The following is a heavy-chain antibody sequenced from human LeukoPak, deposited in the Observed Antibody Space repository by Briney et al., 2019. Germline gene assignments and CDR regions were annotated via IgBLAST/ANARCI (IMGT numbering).Heavy chain of an antibody. CDR3: ARVYYYDSSGYYFFGY. CDR1: GYTFTGYY. J-gene: IGHJ4*02. CDR2: INPNSGGT. Sequence: ASVKVSCKASGYTFTGYYMHWVRQAPGQGLEWMGWINPNSGGTNYAQKFQGRVTMTRDTSISTAYMELRRLRSDDTAVYYCARVYYYDSSGYYFFGYWGQGTLVTVSS. D-gene: IGHD3-22*01. V-gene: IGHV1-2*02.